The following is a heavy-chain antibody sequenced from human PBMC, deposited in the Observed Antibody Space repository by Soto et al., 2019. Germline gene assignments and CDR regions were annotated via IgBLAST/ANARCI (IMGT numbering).Heavy chain of an antibody. CDR3: ASGVAYFDY. Sequence: QVQLQESGPGLVKPSETLSLTCTVSGGSISSYYWSLIRQPPGKGLEWIGYIYYSGSTNYNPSLKSRVTISVDTSKNQFSLKLSSVTAADTAVYYCASGVAYFDYWGQGTLVTVSS. V-gene: IGHV4-59*01. CDR1: GGSISSYY. CDR2: IYYSGST. D-gene: IGHD2-8*01. J-gene: IGHJ4*02.